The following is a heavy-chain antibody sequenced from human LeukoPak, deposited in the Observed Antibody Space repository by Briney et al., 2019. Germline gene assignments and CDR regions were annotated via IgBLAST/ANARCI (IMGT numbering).Heavy chain of an antibody. D-gene: IGHD5-24*01. J-gene: IGHJ4*02. V-gene: IGHV3-23*01. CDR3: AKTLDGFWPQFDF. CDR1: GLTFSSYA. Sequence: GGSLRLSCAASGLTFSSYAMSWVRQAPGKGLEWVSAISGSGGSTYYADSVKGRFTISRDNSRNTVYLQMSSLRSDDTAIYYCAKTLDGFWPQFDFWGQGTLLTVSS. CDR2: ISGSGGST.